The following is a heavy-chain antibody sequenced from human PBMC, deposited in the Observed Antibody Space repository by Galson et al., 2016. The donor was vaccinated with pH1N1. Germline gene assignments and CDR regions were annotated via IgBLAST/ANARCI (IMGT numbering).Heavy chain of an antibody. J-gene: IGHJ3*02. D-gene: IGHD4-17*01. V-gene: IGHV5-51*01. Sequence: QSGAEVKKPGESLKISCKGSGHKFTSSWIGWVRQMPGKGLEWMGIIYLGGSLIRYRPSFQGQVTISADNSVNIVYLEWGSLKASDTAMYYCARQNDYGDYRGDAFDIWGQGTMVTVSS. CDR1: GHKFTSSW. CDR2: IYLGGSLI. CDR3: ARQNDYGDYRGDAFDI.